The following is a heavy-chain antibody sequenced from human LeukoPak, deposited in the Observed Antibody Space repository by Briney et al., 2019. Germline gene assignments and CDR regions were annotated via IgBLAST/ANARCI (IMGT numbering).Heavy chain of an antibody. D-gene: IGHD3-10*01. V-gene: IGHV4-34*01. CDR3: AIKRGLRESGWFDP. J-gene: IGHJ5*02. Sequence: MASETLSLTCAVYGGSFSGYYWSWIRQPPGKGLEWIGEINHSGSTNYNPSLKSRVTISIDTSKNQFSLNVNSVTAADTAIYYCAIKRGLRESGWFDPWGQGALVTVSS. CDR2: INHSGST. CDR1: GGSFSGYY.